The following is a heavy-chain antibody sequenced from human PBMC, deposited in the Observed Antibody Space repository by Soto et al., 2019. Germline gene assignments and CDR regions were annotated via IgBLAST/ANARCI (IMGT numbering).Heavy chain of an antibody. Sequence: GASVKVSCKASGYTFTSYGISWVRQAPGQGLEWMGWISAYNGNTNYAQKLQGRVTMTTDTSTSTAYMELRSLRSDDTAVYYCARDCISTSCYAEYYYYGMDVWGQGTTVTVSS. CDR1: GYTFTSYG. CDR2: ISAYNGNT. CDR3: ARDCISTSCYAEYYYYGMDV. V-gene: IGHV1-18*01. D-gene: IGHD2-2*01. J-gene: IGHJ6*02.